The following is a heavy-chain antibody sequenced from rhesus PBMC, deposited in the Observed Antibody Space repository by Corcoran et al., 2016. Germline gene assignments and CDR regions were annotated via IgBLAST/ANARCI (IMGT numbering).Heavy chain of an antibody. J-gene: IGHJ4*01. D-gene: IGHD1-44*01. CDR3: ARQAGSYSDTYITL. CDR2: LPPSGTT. Sequence: QVQLQESGPGLVRPSETLSLTCAVSGGSLTNGYFYWSWIRQAPEKALEWIGYLPPSGTTIYHPPLKRHVTFSRDTDKNHFTLGLTSVTAADTAVYYCARQAGSYSDTYITLWGQGVLVTVSS. V-gene: IGHV4-122*02. CDR1: GGSLTNGYFY.